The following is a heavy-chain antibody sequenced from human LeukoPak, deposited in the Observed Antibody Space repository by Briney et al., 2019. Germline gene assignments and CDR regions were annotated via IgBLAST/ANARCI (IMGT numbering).Heavy chain of an antibody. D-gene: IGHD6-13*01. Sequence: GSLRLSCAASGFTFISYAMSWVRQAPGKGLEWVSTISGVGLRTYYADSVKGRSTISRDNSKNTLYLQMNSLRAEDTAVYYCAKDLESRVYTFGTFDYWGQGTLVTVSS. V-gene: IGHV3-23*01. CDR3: AKDLESRVYTFGTFDY. CDR2: ISGVGLRT. J-gene: IGHJ4*02. CDR1: GFTFISYA.